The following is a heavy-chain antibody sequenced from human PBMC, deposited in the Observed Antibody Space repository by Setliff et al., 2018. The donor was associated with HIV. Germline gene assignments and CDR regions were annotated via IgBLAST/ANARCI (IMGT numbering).Heavy chain of an antibody. J-gene: IGHJ5*02. CDR3: ARAPTSFGVVIPRFDP. Sequence: SETLSLTCTVSGGSISSGGSYWSWIRQHPGKGLEWIGYIYYSVSTYYNPSLKSRGTIPVDTSKNQVSLKLSSVTAAETAVYYCARAPTSFGVVIPRFDPWGQGTRVTVSS. CDR2: IYYSVST. CDR1: GGSISSGGSY. D-gene: IGHD3-3*01. V-gene: IGHV4-31*03.